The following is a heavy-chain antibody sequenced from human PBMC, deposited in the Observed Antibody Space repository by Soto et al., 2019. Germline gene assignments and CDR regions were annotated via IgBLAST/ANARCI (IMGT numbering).Heavy chain of an antibody. CDR1: GFTFSSYG. CDR3: AKVSRSSGWEHWFDP. V-gene: IGHV3-30*18. D-gene: IGHD6-19*01. J-gene: IGHJ5*02. Sequence: PGGSLRLSCAASGFTFSSYGMHWVRQAPGKGLEWVAVISYDGSNKYYADSVKGRFTISRDNSKNTLYLQMNSLRAEDTAVYYCAKVSRSSGWEHWFDPWGQGTLVTVSS. CDR2: ISYDGSNK.